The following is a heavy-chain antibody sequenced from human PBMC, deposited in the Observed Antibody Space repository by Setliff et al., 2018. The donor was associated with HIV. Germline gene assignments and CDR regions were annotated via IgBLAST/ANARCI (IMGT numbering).Heavy chain of an antibody. V-gene: IGHV4-59*11. CDR1: GGSISSHY. D-gene: IGHD2-15*01. CDR2: VYYSGNT. CDR3: ARSIKAALRAGAFDV. Sequence: SETLSLTCTVSGGSISSHYWSWIRQPPGKGLEWIGNVYYSGNTNYNPSLKSRVTISLDTSKNQFSLKLTSVTAADTAVYYCARSIKAALRAGAFDVWGQGTMVTVSS. J-gene: IGHJ3*01.